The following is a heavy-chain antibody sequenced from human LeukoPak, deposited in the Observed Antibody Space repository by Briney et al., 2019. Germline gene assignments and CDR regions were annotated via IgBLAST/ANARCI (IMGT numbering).Heavy chain of an antibody. CDR1: GGSISSTCTA. CDR3: ARGPKTGWFDH. CDR2: TYYRSKWYT. D-gene: IGHD3-9*01. Sequence: SQTLSLTCAISGGSISSTCTAWHWIRQSPSRGLEWLGRTYYRSKWYTDYAESVKSRLVINPDTSKNEFSLQMTSVTSSDTAIYFCARGPKTGWFDHWGQGTLVTVSS. V-gene: IGHV6-1*01. J-gene: IGHJ5*02.